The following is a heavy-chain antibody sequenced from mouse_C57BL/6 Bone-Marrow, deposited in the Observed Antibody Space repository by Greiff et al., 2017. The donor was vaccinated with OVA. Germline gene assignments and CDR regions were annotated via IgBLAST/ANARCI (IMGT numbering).Heavy chain of an antibody. V-gene: IGHV1-74*01. CDR3: AIDLLFLGFAY. J-gene: IGHJ3*01. CDR2: IHPSDSDT. D-gene: IGHD2-1*01. CDR1: GYTFTSYW. Sequence: QVQLQQPGAELVKPGASVKVSCKASGYTFTSYWMHWVKQRPGQGLEWIGRIHPSDSDTNYNQKFKGKATLTVDKSSSTAYMQLSSLTSGDSAVYYCAIDLLFLGFAYWGQGTLVTVSA.